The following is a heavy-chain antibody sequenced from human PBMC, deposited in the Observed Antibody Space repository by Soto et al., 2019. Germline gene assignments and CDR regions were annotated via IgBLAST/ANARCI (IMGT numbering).Heavy chain of an antibody. V-gene: IGHV4-61*01. D-gene: IGHD3-3*01. CDR2: IYYSGST. J-gene: IGHJ4*02. CDR1: GGSVSSGSYY. CDR3: ARENYDFWSGYPEGPN. Sequence: PSETLSLTCTVSGGSVSSGSYYWSWIRQPPGKGLEWIGYIYYSGSTNYNPSLKSRVTISVDTSKNQFSLKLSSVTAADTAVYYCARENYDFWSGYPEGPNWGQGTLVTVSS.